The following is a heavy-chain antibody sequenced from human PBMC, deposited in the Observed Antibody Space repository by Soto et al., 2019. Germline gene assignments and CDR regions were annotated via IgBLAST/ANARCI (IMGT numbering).Heavy chain of an antibody. CDR1: GGSISSYY. V-gene: IGHV4-59*08. CDR2: IYYSGST. Sequence: QVQLQESGPGLVKPSETLSLTCTVSGGSISSYYWSWIRQPPGKGLEWIGYIYYSGSTNYNPSLKSRVTISVDTSKNQFSLKLSSVTAADTAVYYCARRGRRYCSSTSCRWAPNNWFDPWGQGTLVTVSS. J-gene: IGHJ5*02. D-gene: IGHD2-2*01. CDR3: ARRGRRYCSSTSCRWAPNNWFDP.